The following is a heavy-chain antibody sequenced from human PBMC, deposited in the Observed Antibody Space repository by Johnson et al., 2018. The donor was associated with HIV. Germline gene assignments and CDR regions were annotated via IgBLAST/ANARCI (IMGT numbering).Heavy chain of an antibody. Sequence: QVLLLESGGGLVKPGESLRLSCAASGFTFNDYYISWIRQAPGKGLECVSYISSSGSNKYYADSVKGRFTISRDNSKNTLYLQMNSLRAEDTAVYYCAKDATLQDGTGAFDIWGQGTMVTVSS. CDR2: ISSSGSNK. D-gene: IGHD1-1*01. CDR3: AKDATLQDGTGAFDI. J-gene: IGHJ3*02. CDR1: GFTFNDYY. V-gene: IGHV3-11*04.